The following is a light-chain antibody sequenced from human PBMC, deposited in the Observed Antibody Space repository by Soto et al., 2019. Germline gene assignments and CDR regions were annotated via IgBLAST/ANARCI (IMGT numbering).Light chain of an antibody. CDR1: QSLLHSNGYNY. CDR3: QHRSNWPLT. J-gene: IGKJ4*01. V-gene: IGKV2-28*01. Sequence: EIVMTQSPLSLPVTPGDPASISCRSSQSLLHSNGYNYLDWYLQKPGQSPQLLIYLGSNRASGVPDRFSGSGSGTDFTLTISSLEPEDFAVYYCQHRSNWPLTFGGGAKVDIK. CDR2: LGS.